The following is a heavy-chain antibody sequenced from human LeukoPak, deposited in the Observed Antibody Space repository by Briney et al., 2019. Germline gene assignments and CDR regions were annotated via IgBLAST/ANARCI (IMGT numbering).Heavy chain of an antibody. Sequence: ASVKVSCKASGYTFTGYYMHWVRQASGQGLEWMGWINPNSGGTNYAQKFQGRVTMTRDTSISTAYMELSRLRSDDTAVYYCARDDCSSTSCHYSSRGAAFDIWGQGTMVTVSS. CDR2: INPNSGGT. V-gene: IGHV1-2*02. CDR1: GYTFTGYY. CDR3: ARDDCSSTSCHYSSRGAAFDI. D-gene: IGHD2-2*01. J-gene: IGHJ3*02.